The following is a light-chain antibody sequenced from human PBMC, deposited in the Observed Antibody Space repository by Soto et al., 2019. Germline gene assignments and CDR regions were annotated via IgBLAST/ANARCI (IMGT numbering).Light chain of an antibody. CDR3: QQYNDWPLP. J-gene: IGKJ1*01. Sequence: EIVMSQSPATLSVSPGERATLSCRASQSVSSNLGWYQQKPGQAPRLLIYGAFTRATGIPARFSGTGSGTEFTLTISSLQSEDFAVYYCQQYNDWPLPFGQG. CDR2: GAF. CDR1: QSVSSN. V-gene: IGKV3-15*01.